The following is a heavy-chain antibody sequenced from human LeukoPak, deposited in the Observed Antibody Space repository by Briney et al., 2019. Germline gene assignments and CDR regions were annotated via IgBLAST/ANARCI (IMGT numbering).Heavy chain of an antibody. Sequence: PGGSLRLSCVASGFTFSDYEMHWIRQAPGKGLEWVSYITKTGASIYYAPSVRGRFTISSDTADNSLYLQMNSLRAEDSALYYCARGRIRRAESFFDFWGQGTLVTVSS. D-gene: IGHD3-10*01. J-gene: IGHJ4*02. CDR3: ARGRIRRAESFFDF. CDR2: ITKTGASI. CDR1: GFTFSDYE. V-gene: IGHV3-48*03.